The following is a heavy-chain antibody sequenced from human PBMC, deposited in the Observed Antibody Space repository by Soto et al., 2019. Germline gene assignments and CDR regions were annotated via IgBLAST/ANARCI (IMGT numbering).Heavy chain of an antibody. CDR3: ITEVMIEAAPQPW. Sequence: GGSLRLSCAASGFTFSNAWMNLVRQAPGKGQEWVGRIKSKSDGVTSDYAAPVKGRFTISRDDSKNTLYVQMNSLKSEETAGYYCITEVMIEAAPQPWWGQGTLVTVSS. D-gene: IGHD2-15*01. J-gene: IGHJ4*02. V-gene: IGHV3-15*01. CDR2: IKSKSDGVTS. CDR1: GFTFSNAW.